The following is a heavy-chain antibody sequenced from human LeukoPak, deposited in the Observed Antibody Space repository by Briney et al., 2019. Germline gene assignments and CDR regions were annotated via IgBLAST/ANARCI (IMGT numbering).Heavy chain of an antibody. CDR2: IFYSGST. J-gene: IGHJ4*02. CDR3: ARQVATVTRFDS. V-gene: IGHV4-30-4*01. Sequence: SETLSLTCTVSGGSVNSADYYWSWIRQPPGKGLQWIGYIFYSGSTYYSPSLKSRFSISVDTSKNQFSLKLRSMTAADTAVYYCARQVATVTRFDSWGQGTLVTVSS. CDR1: GGSVNSADYY. D-gene: IGHD5-12*01.